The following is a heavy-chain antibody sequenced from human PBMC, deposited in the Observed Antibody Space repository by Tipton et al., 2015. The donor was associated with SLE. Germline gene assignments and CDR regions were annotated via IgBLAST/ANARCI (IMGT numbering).Heavy chain of an antibody. Sequence: EASGFSFDNYGMTWVRQAPGKGLEWVSLIHKIGSTYYADSVKGRFTISRDNSKNTLYLQMKSLRVDDTAVYYCARYGDSWPEAFDIWGRGTMVAVSS. J-gene: IGHJ3*02. D-gene: IGHD4-17*01. CDR3: ARYGDSWPEAFDI. CDR2: IHKIGST. CDR1: GFSFDNYG. V-gene: IGHV3-23*03.